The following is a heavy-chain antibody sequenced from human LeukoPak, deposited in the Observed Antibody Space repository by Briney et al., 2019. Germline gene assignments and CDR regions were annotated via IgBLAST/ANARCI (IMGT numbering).Heavy chain of an antibody. CDR2: ISAYNGNT. CDR1: GYTFTSYG. V-gene: IGHV1-18*01. CDR3: ARDKAHSSWYVGVTTDY. Sequence: ASVKVSCKASGYTFTSYGISWVRQAPGQGLEWMGWISAYNGNTNYAQKLQGRVTMTRDTSISTAYMELRSLRSDDTAVYYCARDKAHSSWYVGVTTDYWGQGTLVTVSS. J-gene: IGHJ4*02. D-gene: IGHD6-13*01.